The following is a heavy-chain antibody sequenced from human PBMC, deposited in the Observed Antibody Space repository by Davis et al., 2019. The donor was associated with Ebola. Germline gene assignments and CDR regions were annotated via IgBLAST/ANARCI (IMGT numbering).Heavy chain of an antibody. V-gene: IGHV4-39*01. CDR2: SHYSGNT. CDR3: VRHPVGLTDAFDV. Sequence: SETLSLTCIVSGDSITSSSHYWGWIRQPPGKGLEWIGSSHYSGNTFYNPSLKSRVTVSLDKSKNQFSLKLTSVTAADTAVYYCVRHPVGLTDAFDVWGQGRLVAVSS. D-gene: IGHD1-26*01. CDR1: GDSITSSSHY. J-gene: IGHJ3*01.